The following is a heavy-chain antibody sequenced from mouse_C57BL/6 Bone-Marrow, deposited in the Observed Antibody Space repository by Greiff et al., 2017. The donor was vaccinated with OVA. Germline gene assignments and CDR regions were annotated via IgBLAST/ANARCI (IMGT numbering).Heavy chain of an antibody. V-gene: IGHV5-17*01. CDR1: GFTFSDYG. D-gene: IGHD1-1*01. J-gene: IGHJ4*01. CDR2: ISSGSSTI. CDR3: ARVYYGFYYAMDY. Sequence: EVQLKESGGGLVKPGGSLKLSCAASGFTFSDYGMHWVRQAPEKGLEWVAYISSGSSTIYYADTVKGRFTISRDNAKNTLFLQMTSLRSEDTAMYYCARVYYGFYYAMDYWGQGTAVTVSS.